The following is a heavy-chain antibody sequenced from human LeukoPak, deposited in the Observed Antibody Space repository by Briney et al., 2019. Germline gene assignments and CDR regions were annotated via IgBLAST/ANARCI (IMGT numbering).Heavy chain of an antibody. CDR2: ISAYNGNT. Sequence: ASVKVSCKASGYTFTSYDINWVRQATGQGLEWMGWISAYNGNTNYAQKLQGRVTMTTDTSTSTAYMELRSLRSDDTAVYYCARGRAAAATGWFDPWGQGTLVTVSS. V-gene: IGHV1-18*01. CDR1: GYTFTSYD. CDR3: ARGRAAAATGWFDP. J-gene: IGHJ5*02. D-gene: IGHD6-13*01.